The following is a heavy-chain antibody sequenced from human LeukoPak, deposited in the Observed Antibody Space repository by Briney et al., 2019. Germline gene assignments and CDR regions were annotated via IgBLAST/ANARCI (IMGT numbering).Heavy chain of an antibody. CDR1: GGSFSGYY. V-gene: IGHV4-34*01. D-gene: IGHD1-26*01. CDR2: IYYSGST. Sequence: SETLSLTCAVYGGSFSGYYWSWIRQPPGKGLEWSGSIYYSGSTSYNPSLKSRVTISVDTSKNQFSLKLGSVTAADTAVYYCARVGAGYGLYFDYWGQGTLVTV. J-gene: IGHJ4*02. CDR3: ARVGAGYGLYFDY.